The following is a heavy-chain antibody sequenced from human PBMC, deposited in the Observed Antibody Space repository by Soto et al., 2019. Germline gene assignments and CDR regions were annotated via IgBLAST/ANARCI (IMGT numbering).Heavy chain of an antibody. D-gene: IGHD1-7*01. V-gene: IGHV1-3*01. J-gene: IGHJ3*02. Sequence: WLHHYNKKRLEWMGWINAGNGNTKYSQKFQGRVTITRDTSASTAYMELSSLRSEDTAVYYCANRIGTLIAVLEIRGKGTLVPGTS. CDR3: ANRIGTLIAVLEI. CDR2: INAGNGNT.